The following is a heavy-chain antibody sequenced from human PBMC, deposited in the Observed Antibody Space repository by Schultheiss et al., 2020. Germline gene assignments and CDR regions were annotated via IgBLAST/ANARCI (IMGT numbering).Heavy chain of an antibody. V-gene: IGHV3-49*03. Sequence: GGSLRLSCTASGFTFGDYAMSWFRQAPGKGLEWVGFIRSKAYGGTTEYAASVKGRFTISRDDSKSIAYLQMNSLKTEDTAVYYCTRETVDIVATTNLYYFDYWGQGTLVTVS. CDR3: TRETVDIVATTNLYYFDY. CDR1: GFTFGDYA. CDR2: IRSKAYGGTT. J-gene: IGHJ4*02. D-gene: IGHD5-12*01.